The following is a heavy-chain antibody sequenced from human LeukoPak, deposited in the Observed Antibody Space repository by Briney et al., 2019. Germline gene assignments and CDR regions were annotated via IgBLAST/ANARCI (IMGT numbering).Heavy chain of an antibody. Sequence: GGSLRLSCAASGFTFSSYAMSWVRQAPGKGLEWVSAISGSGSSTYYADSVKGRFTISRDNSKNTLYLQMNSLRAEDTAVYYCAKVYRVRGVIIKANDAFDIWGQGTMVTVSS. CDR3: AKVYRVRGVIIKANDAFDI. V-gene: IGHV3-23*01. D-gene: IGHD3-10*01. CDR1: GFTFSSYA. CDR2: ISGSGSST. J-gene: IGHJ3*02.